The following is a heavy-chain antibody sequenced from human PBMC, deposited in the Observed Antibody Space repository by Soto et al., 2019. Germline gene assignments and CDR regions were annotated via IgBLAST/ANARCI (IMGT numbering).Heavy chain of an antibody. Sequence: GGSLRLSCVASGFPFDMFNMNWVRQAPGKGLEWLSYISSGSVSIYYADSVKGRFTISRDNAKSSLYLKMNSLRDEDTAVYYCARDRRGVAGTARAFDTWGQGTMVTVSS. D-gene: IGHD6-19*01. CDR2: ISSGSVSI. V-gene: IGHV3-48*02. CDR1: GFPFDMFN. J-gene: IGHJ3*02. CDR3: ARDRRGVAGTARAFDT.